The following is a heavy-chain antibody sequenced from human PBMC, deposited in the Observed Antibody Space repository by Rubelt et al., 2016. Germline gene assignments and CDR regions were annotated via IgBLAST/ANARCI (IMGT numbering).Heavy chain of an antibody. J-gene: IGHJ4*02. CDR1: GFTFSSSW. D-gene: IGHD3-10*01. V-gene: IGHV3-74*01. Sequence: ELHLVESGGGLVQPGGSLRLSCAASGFTFSSSWMHWVRQVPGKGLVGVSHMSSDGSVTTYADSVKGRFTISRDNAKNTLYLQMNSLRAEDTAVYYCARDNYGSIDHWGQGTLVTVSS. CDR3: ARDNYGSIDH. CDR2: MSSDGSVT.